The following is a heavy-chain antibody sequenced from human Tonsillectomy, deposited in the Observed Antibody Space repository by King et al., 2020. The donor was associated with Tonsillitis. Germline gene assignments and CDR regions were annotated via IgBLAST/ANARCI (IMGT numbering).Heavy chain of an antibody. Sequence: VQLVESGGGVVQPGRSMRLSCTASRFTFSSHTMHWVRQAPGKGLEWVAVISYDGDHKRYADSVKGRFTMSRDNSNNTVYLQMNSLRADDTAVYYCARDITQYYYGSGTSVGFDYWGQGTLVTVSS. V-gene: IGHV3-30-3*01. D-gene: IGHD3-10*01. CDR1: RFTFSSHT. J-gene: IGHJ4*02. CDR3: ARDITQYYYGSGTSVGFDY. CDR2: ISYDGDHK.